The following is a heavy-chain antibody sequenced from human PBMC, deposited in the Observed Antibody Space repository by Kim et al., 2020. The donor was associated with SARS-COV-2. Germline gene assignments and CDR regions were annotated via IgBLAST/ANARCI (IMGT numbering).Heavy chain of an antibody. J-gene: IGHJ4*02. CDR1: GYTFTSYA. V-gene: IGHV1-3*01. Sequence: ASVKVSCKASGYTFTSYAFHWVRQAPGQRLAWMGWIYADNGNTKYSQKFQGRVTITRDTSARTAYMELSNLRSEDTAVYYYARNEDYWGQGTLVTVSS. CDR2: IYADNGNT. CDR3: ARNEDY.